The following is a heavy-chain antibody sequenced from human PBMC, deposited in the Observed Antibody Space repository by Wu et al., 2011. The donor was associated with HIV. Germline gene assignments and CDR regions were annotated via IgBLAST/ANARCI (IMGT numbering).Heavy chain of an antibody. J-gene: IGHJ6*02. D-gene: IGHD1-26*01. CDR1: GGTFNSNI. CDR2: IIPIFGTA. V-gene: IGHV1-69*08. CDR3: ARDESGSSSYHGMDV. Sequence: QVQLVQSGAKVKKPGSSVKVSCKASGGTFNSNILSWVRQAPGQGLEWMGRIIPIFGTANYAQKFQGRVTITADRSTNTFYMELSSLRSDDTAVYYCARDESGSSSYHGMDVWGQGTTVTVSS.